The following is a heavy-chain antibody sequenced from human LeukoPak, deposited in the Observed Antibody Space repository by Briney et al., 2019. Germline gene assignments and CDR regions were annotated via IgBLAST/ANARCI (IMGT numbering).Heavy chain of an antibody. CDR2: IYYSGST. Sequence: SETLSLTCTVSGGSISSYYWSWIRQPPGKGLEWIGYIYYSGSTNYNPSLKSRVTISVDTSKNQFSLKLSSVTAADTAVYYCARCQWLGATCSHDYWGQGTLVTVSS. CDR1: GGSISSYY. J-gene: IGHJ4*02. D-gene: IGHD6-19*01. V-gene: IGHV4-59*08. CDR3: ARCQWLGATCSHDY.